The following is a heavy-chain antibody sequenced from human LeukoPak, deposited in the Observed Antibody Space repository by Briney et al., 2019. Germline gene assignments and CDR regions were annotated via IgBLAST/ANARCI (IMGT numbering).Heavy chain of an antibody. CDR3: ARGPIGGAAVDV. J-gene: IGHJ6*04. Sequence: SETLSLTCAVYGGSFSGYYWSWIRQPPGKGLEWIGEINHSGSTNYNPSLKSRVTISVDTSKNQFSLKLSSVTAADTAVYYCARGPIGGAAVDVWGKGTTVTVSS. V-gene: IGHV4-34*01. CDR2: INHSGST. D-gene: IGHD1-26*01. CDR1: GGSFSGYY.